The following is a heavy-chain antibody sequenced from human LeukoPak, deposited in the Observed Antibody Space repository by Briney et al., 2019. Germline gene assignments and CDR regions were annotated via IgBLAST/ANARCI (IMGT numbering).Heavy chain of an antibody. D-gene: IGHD2-2*01. CDR2: MSPHRGST. J-gene: IGHJ4*02. CDR1: GYTLIDYD. Sequence: GASVKVSCKASGYTLIDYDINWVRQATGRGLQWMGWMSPHRGSTGYAQRFQGRVTMTRDTSISTAYMELTNLRSEDTAVYFCARARGGYCSSTSTCSYYFDYWGQGTLVTVSS. CDR3: ARARGGYCSSTSTCSYYFDY. V-gene: IGHV1-8*01.